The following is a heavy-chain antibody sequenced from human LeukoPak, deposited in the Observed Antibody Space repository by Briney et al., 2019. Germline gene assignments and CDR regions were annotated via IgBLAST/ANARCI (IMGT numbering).Heavy chain of an antibody. CDR3: ARDEQADSTPDGMDV. V-gene: IGHV3-21*01. Sequence: GGSLRLSCAASGFTFSSYSMNWVRQAPGKGLEWVSSISISSSYIYYADSVKGRFTISRDNAKNSLYLQMNSLRAEDTAVYYCARDEQADSTPDGMDVWGQGTTVTVSS. CDR1: GFTFSSYS. CDR2: ISISSSYI. D-gene: IGHD2-15*01. J-gene: IGHJ6*02.